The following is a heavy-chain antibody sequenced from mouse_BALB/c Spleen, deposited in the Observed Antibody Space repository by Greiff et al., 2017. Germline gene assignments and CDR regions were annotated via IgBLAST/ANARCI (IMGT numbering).Heavy chain of an antibody. V-gene: IGHV5-6-5*01. CDR1: GFTFSSYA. Sequence: EVKLMESGGGLVKPGGSLKLSCAASGFTFSSYAMSWVRQTPEKRLEWVASISSGGSTYYPDSVKGRFTISRDNARNILYLQMSSLRSEDTAMYYCARYYYGSSPLWCFDVWGAGTTVTVPS. CDR3: ARYYYGSSPLWCFDV. D-gene: IGHD1-1*01. J-gene: IGHJ1*01. CDR2: ISSGGST.